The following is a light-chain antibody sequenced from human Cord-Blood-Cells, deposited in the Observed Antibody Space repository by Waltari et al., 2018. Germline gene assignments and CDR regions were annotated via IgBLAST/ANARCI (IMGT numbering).Light chain of an antibody. J-gene: IGLJ2*01. Sequence: QSALTQPPSVSGSPGQSVTIPCTVTSSDVGSYNRLSWYQQPPGTAPKRMIYEVSNRPSGVPDRFSGSKSGNTASLTISGLQAEDEADYYCSSYTSSSTLVFGGGTKLTVL. V-gene: IGLV2-18*02. CDR1: SSDVGSYNR. CDR2: EVS. CDR3: SSYTSSSTLV.